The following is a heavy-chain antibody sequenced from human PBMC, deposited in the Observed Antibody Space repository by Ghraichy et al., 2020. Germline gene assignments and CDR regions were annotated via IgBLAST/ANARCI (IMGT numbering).Heavy chain of an antibody. CDR3: ARTDGFYYVLDV. J-gene: IGHJ6*02. V-gene: IGHV3-23*01. CDR2: ISGSGGSP. D-gene: IGHD1-14*01. CDR1: GFTFSDSA. Sequence: GGSLRLSCAASGFTFSDSAMSWVRQAPGKGLEWVSVISGSGGSPFYADSVKGRFTISRVNSKNTLYLQMNSLTAEDTAVYYCARTDGFYYVLDVWCQGTTVTVSS.